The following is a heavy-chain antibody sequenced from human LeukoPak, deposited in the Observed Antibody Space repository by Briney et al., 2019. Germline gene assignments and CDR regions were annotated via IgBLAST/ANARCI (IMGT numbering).Heavy chain of an antibody. CDR2: IYYTGST. Sequence: SETLSLTCIVSGGSINNYYWSWIRQPPGKGLEWIGYIYYTGSTNYSPSLKSRVTISADTSKNQFSLKLRSVNAADTAVYFCARHQGHDFYDSSGYYSFDYWGQGTLVTVSS. V-gene: IGHV4-59*08. J-gene: IGHJ4*02. CDR3: ARHQGHDFYDSSGYYSFDY. CDR1: GGSINNYY. D-gene: IGHD3-22*01.